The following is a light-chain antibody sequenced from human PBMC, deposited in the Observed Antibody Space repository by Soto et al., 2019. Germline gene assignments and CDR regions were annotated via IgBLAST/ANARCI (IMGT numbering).Light chain of an antibody. CDR3: QQSYNFPYT. V-gene: IGKV1-39*01. J-gene: IGKJ2*01. CDR1: ESIANY. Sequence: DIQMTQSPSSLSASVGDRVTITCRAGESIANYLSWYQQKPGKAPKLLICAVSSLQSGVPSRFSGSGSGTDFTLTISSLQPEDFATYYCQQSYNFPYTLGQGTNLEIK. CDR2: AVS.